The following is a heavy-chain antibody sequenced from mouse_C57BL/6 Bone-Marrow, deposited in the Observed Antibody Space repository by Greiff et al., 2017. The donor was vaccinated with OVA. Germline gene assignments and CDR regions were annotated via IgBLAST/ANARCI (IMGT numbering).Heavy chain of an antibody. CDR2: IDPENGDT. CDR1: GFNIKDDY. Sequence: VQLQQSGAELVRPGASVKLSCTASGFNIKDDYMHWVKQRPEQGLEWIGWIDPENGDTEYASKFQGKATITADTSSNTASLQLSGLTSEDTAVYYCTTGYGSETWFAYWGQGTLVTVSA. J-gene: IGHJ3*01. D-gene: IGHD1-1*01. CDR3: TTGYGSETWFAY. V-gene: IGHV14-4*01.